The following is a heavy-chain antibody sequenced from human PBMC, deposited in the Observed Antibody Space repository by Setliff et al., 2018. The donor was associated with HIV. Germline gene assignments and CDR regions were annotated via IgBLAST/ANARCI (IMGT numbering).Heavy chain of an antibody. CDR3: AGEYCDILTGYYNRRSYYFDY. J-gene: IGHJ4*02. CDR2: IYYSGST. D-gene: IGHD3-9*01. CDR1: GDSISSSNYY. V-gene: IGHV4-39*02. Sequence: KPSETLSLTCTVSGDSISSSNYYWAWIRQSPGKGLEWIGSIYYSGSTYYNPSLKSRVTISVDTSKNQLSLKLSSVTAADAAVYYCAGEYCDILTGYYNRRSYYFDYWGQGTLVTVSS.